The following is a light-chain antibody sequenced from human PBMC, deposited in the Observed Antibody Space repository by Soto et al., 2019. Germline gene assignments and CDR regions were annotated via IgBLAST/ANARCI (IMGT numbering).Light chain of an antibody. J-gene: IGKJ1*01. Sequence: EIGLTQSPGTLSSSPGERATLSCRASQSVSPSYLAWYQQKPGQAPRLLIYGASTRATGIPARFSGSGSGTEFTLTISSLQSEDFAVYYCQQYNNWPQGTFGQGTKVDIK. CDR3: QQYNNWPQGT. CDR2: GAS. V-gene: IGKV3-15*01. CDR1: QSVSPSY.